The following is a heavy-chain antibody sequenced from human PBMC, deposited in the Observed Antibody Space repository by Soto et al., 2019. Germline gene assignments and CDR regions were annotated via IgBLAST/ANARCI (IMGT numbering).Heavy chain of an antibody. J-gene: IGHJ4*02. V-gene: IGHV1-3*01. D-gene: IGHD2-15*01. CDR2: INAGNGNT. CDR3: ARGLPLTMDY. Sequence: QVQLVQSGAEVKKPGASVKVSCKASGYTFTSYAMHWVRQTPGQRLEWMGWINAGNGNTKYSQRFQGRVTITRDTSASTAYMELSSLRSEDTAVFYCARGLPLTMDYWGQGTLVTVSS. CDR1: GYTFTSYA.